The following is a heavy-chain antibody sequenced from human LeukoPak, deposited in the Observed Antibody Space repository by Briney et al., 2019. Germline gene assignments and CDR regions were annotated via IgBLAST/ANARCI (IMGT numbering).Heavy chain of an antibody. CDR3: ARSGETDLLLWFGELLYFGN. V-gene: IGHV4-39*01. Sequence: SETLSLTCTVSGGSISSSSYYWGWIRQPPGKGLEWIGSIYYSGSTYYNPSLKSRVTISVDTSKNQFSLKLSSATAADTAVYYCARSGETDLLLWFGELLYFGNWGQGTLVTVSS. CDR1: GGSISSSSYY. CDR2: IYYSGST. J-gene: IGHJ4*02. D-gene: IGHD3-10*01.